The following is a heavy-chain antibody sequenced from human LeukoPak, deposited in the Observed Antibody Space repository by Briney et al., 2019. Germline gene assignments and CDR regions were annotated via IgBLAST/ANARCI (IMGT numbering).Heavy chain of an antibody. CDR2: ISGYNGNT. D-gene: IGHD4-17*01. J-gene: IGHJ5*02. CDR1: GYTFSTYG. V-gene: IGHV1-18*01. Sequence: ASVKVSCKTSGYTFSTYGINWVRQAPGQGLEWMGWISGYNGNTNYAQKFRDRVTMTTDTSTSTAYMELRSLRSDDTAVYYCARDPCVTTVTTFWFDPWGQGTLVTVSS. CDR3: ARDPCVTTVTTFWFDP.